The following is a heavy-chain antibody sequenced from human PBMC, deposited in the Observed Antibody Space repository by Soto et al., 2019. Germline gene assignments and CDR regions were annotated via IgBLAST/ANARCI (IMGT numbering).Heavy chain of an antibody. D-gene: IGHD2-15*01. CDR2: ISPDGSNK. V-gene: IGHV3-30*03. CDR3: VRLVGNSWLDS. J-gene: IGHJ5*01. Sequence: PGGSLRLSCAASGFSFSSYGMHWVRQAPGKGLEWVAVISPDGSNKDYADSVKGRLTINPDTSNNQLSLQLNSVTPDDTAVYYCVRLVGNSWLDSWGQGTLVTVSS. CDR1: GFSFSSYG.